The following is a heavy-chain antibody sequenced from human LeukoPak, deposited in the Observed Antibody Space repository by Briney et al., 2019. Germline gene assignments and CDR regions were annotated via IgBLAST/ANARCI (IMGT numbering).Heavy chain of an antibody. Sequence: SETLSLTCTVSGASISSGDYYWSWIRQPPGKGLEWIGYIYYSGSTYYNPSLKSRVTISVDTSKNQFSLKLSSVTAADTAVYYCARVGREMATITNYFDYWGQGTLVTVSS. CDR3: ARVGREMATITNYFDY. D-gene: IGHD5-24*01. J-gene: IGHJ4*02. CDR2: IYYSGST. CDR1: GASISSGDYY. V-gene: IGHV4-30-4*01.